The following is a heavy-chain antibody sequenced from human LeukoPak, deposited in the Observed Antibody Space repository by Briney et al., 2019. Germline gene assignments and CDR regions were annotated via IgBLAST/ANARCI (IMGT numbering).Heavy chain of an antibody. V-gene: IGHV3-23*01. Sequence: GGSLRLSCAASGFTFSNAGMGWVRQAPGEGLEWVSGISGSGGGTYNADSVKGRFTISRDNSKNTLYLQMNSLRAEDTAVYYCAKNGVNYWYFDLWGRGTLVTVSS. CDR1: GFTFSNAG. J-gene: IGHJ2*01. CDR2: ISGSGGGT. CDR3: AKNGVNYWYFDL. D-gene: IGHD2-8*01.